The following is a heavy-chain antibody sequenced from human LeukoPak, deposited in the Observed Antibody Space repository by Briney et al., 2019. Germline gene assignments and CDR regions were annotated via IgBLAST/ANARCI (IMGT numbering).Heavy chain of an antibody. Sequence: SETLSLTCTVSGGSISSYYWTWIRQPPGKGLKWIGYIYHSGSSNYNPSLKSRVTISVDTSKNQFSLKLSSVTAADTAVYYCARQGYSYAYGFWGQGTLVTVSS. CDR1: GGSISSYY. V-gene: IGHV4-59*08. J-gene: IGHJ4*02. CDR3: ARQGYSYAYGF. D-gene: IGHD5-18*01. CDR2: IYHSGSS.